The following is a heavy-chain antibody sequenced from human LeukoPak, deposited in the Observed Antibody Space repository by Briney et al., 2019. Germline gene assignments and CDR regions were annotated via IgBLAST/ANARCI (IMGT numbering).Heavy chain of an antibody. CDR2: IIPIFGTA. CDR1: GYTFTSYY. CDR3: ARADTAMVTGAFDI. V-gene: IGHV1-69*13. J-gene: IGHJ3*02. D-gene: IGHD5-18*01. Sequence: SVKVSCKASGYTFTSYYMHWVRQAPGQGLEWMGGIIPIFGTANYAQKFQGRVTITADESTSTAYMELSSLRSEDTAVYYCARADTAMVTGAFDIWGQGTMVTVSS.